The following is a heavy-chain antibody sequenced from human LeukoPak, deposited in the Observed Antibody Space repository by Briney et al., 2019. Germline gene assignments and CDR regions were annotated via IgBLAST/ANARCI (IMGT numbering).Heavy chain of an antibody. J-gene: IGHJ4*02. CDR2: IYPGDSDT. CDR3: ARRHYYDGSGYLDYFDY. D-gene: IGHD3-22*01. V-gene: IGHV5-51*01. Sequence: GESLKISCKGSGYSFTSYWIGWVRQMPGKGLEWMGIIYPGDSDTRYSPSFQGQVTISADKSISTAYLQWSSLKASDTAMFYCARRHYYDGSGYLDYFDYWGQGTLVTVSS. CDR1: GYSFTSYW.